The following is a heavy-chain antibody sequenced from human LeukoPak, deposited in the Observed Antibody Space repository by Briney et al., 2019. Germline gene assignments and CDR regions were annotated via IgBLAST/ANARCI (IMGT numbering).Heavy chain of an antibody. V-gene: IGHV4-4*07. CDR1: GGSISSYY. D-gene: IGHD3-22*01. CDR2: IYTSGST. Sequence: PSETLSLTCTVSGGSISSYYWSWIRQPPGKGLEWIGRIYTSGSTNYNPSLKSRVTMSVDTSKNQFSLKLSSVTAADTAVYYCARALPPYYYDSSGYYRPDAFVIWGQGTMVTVSS. CDR3: ARALPPYYYDSSGYYRPDAFVI. J-gene: IGHJ3*02.